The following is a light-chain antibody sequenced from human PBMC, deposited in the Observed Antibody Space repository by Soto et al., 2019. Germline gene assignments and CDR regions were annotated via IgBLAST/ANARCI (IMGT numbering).Light chain of an antibody. CDR1: NIGSKS. V-gene: IGLV3-21*04. Sequence: ELTQPPSVSVAPGKTARITCGGNNIGSKSVHWYQQKPGQAPVLVIYYDSDRPSGIPERFSGSNSGNTATLTISSVEAGDEADYYCHVWDNSSDHCVFGGGTKVTVL. CDR2: YDS. J-gene: IGLJ3*02. CDR3: HVWDNSSDHCV.